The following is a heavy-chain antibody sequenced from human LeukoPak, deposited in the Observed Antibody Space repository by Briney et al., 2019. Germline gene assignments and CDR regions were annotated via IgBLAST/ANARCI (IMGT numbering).Heavy chain of an antibody. CDR1: GGSISSSSYY. CDR2: IYYSGST. D-gene: IGHD2-2*01. V-gene: IGHV4-39*01. Sequence: SETLSLTCTVSGGSISSSSYYWGWIRQPPGKVLEWIGSIYYSGSTYYNPSLKSRVTISVDTSKNQFSLKLSSVTAADTAVYYCARLVAYCSSTSCSFDYWGQGTLVTVSS. CDR3: ARLVAYCSSTSCSFDY. J-gene: IGHJ4*02.